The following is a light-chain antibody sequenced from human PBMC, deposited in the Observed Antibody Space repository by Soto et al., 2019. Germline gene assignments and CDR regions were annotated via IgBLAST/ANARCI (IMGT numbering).Light chain of an antibody. CDR1: QSISSSY. V-gene: IGKV3-20*01. CDR2: GTS. Sequence: EIVLTQSPGTLSLSPGERVTLSCRASQSISSSYLAWYQHKPGQAPRLLMYGTSSRATGIPDRFSGSGSGTDFTLTISRLEPEDFAVYYWQQYGDSPRTFGQGTKVEIK. J-gene: IGKJ1*01. CDR3: QQYGDSPRT.